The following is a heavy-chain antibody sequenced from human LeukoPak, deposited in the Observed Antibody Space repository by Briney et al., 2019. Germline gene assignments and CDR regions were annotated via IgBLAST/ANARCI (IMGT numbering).Heavy chain of an antibody. D-gene: IGHD3-3*01. CDR1: GYTFTGYY. Sequence: GASVKVSCKASGYTFTGYYMHWVRQAPGQGLEWMGWINPNSGGTNYAQKFQGRVTMTRDTSISTAYMELSRLRSDDTAVYYCARADRYYDFWSGYYHAEYFQHWGQGTLVTVSS. CDR3: ARADRYYDFWSGYYHAEYFQH. CDR2: INPNSGGT. J-gene: IGHJ1*01. V-gene: IGHV1-2*02.